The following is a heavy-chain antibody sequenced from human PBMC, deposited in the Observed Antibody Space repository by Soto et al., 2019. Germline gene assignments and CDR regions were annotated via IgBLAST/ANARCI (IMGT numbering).Heavy chain of an antibody. J-gene: IGHJ4*02. D-gene: IGHD3-3*01. CDR1: GFTFSSYW. CDR3: ARALITIFGVVADPSFDC. CDR2: IKQDGSED. V-gene: IGHV3-7*01. Sequence: EVQLVESGGGLVQPGGSLRLSCAASGFTFSSYWMSWVRQAPGKGLEWVANIKQDGSEDYFVDSVKGRFTISRDNAKSSLYLQMNSLRAEDTAMYYCARALITIFGVVADPSFDCWGQGTLVTVSS.